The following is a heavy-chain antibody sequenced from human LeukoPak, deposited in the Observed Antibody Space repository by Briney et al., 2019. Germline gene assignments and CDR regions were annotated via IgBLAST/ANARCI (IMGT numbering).Heavy chain of an antibody. CDR1: GGSISSGSYY. J-gene: IGHJ6*03. D-gene: IGHD2-2*01. V-gene: IGHV4-61*02. Sequence: SQTLSLTCTVSGGSISSGSYYWSWIRQPAGKGLEWIGRIYTSGSTNYNPSFKSRVTISVDTSKNQFSLKLSSVTAADTAVYYCARAGRSSSYTYYYYYMDVWGKGTTVTVSS. CDR2: IYTSGST. CDR3: ARAGRSSSYTYYYYYMDV.